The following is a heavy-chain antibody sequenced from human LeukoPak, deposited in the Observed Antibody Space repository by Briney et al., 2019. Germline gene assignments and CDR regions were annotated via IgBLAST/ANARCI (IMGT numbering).Heavy chain of an antibody. Sequence: GGSLRLSCAASGFTFSSYWMHWVRQAPGKGLVWVSRINSDGSSTSYADSVKGRFTISRDNAKNTLYPQMNSLRADDTAVYYCASHSTFVGGATESIDFWGQGTLVTVSS. J-gene: IGHJ4*02. CDR3: ASHSTFVGGATESIDF. CDR2: INSDGSST. CDR1: GFTFSSYW. D-gene: IGHD1-26*01. V-gene: IGHV3-74*01.